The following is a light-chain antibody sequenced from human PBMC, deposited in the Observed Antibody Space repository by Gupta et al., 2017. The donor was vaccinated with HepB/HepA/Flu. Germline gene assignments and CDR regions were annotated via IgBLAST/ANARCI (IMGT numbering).Light chain of an antibody. CDR3: AAWDDSLNGWV. Sequence: QSVLTQSPSASGTPGQRVTISCSGSSSNIGSNNVNWYQQLPGTAPKLLIYTNNRRPSGVPDRFSGSKSGTSASLAIRGLHAEDEGNYYCAAWDDSLNGWVFGGGTKVTV. J-gene: IGLJ3*02. V-gene: IGLV1-44*01. CDR2: TNN. CDR1: SSNIGSNN.